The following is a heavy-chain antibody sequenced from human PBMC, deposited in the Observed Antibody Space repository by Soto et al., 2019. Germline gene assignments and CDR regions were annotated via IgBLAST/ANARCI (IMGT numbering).Heavy chain of an antibody. Sequence: QVQLVQSGAEVKKPGSSVKVSCKASGGIFSTYAISWLRQAPGQGLEWMGGIIPLFGTPNYAQRFQGRVTITADESTSPAYMELSRLRSEDTAVYYCARDRDDYGSGTYYNRIDFWGQGTLVTVSS. CDR2: IIPLFGTP. V-gene: IGHV1-69*01. J-gene: IGHJ4*02. D-gene: IGHD3-10*01. CDR1: GGIFSTYA. CDR3: ARDRDDYGSGTYYNRIDF.